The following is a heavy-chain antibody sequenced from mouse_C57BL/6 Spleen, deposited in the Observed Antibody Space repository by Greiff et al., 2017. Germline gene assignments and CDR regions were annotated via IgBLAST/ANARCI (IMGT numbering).Heavy chain of an antibody. J-gene: IGHJ2*01. Sequence: VMLVESGAELARPGASVKLSCKASGYTFTSYGISWVKQRTGQGLEWIGEIYPRSGNTYYNEKFKGKATLTADKSSSTAYMELRSLTSEDSAVYFCARGDDGYYGGYFDYWGQGTTLTVSS. CDR2: IYPRSGNT. D-gene: IGHD2-3*01. CDR1: GYTFTSYG. CDR3: ARGDDGYYGGYFDY. V-gene: IGHV1-81*01.